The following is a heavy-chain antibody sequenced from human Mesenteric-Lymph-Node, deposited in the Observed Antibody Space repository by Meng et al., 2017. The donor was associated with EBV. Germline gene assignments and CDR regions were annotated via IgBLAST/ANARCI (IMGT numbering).Heavy chain of an antibody. Sequence: QVQLVEAGGGLVKPGGSLRLSCEASGFTFSDYYMSWIRQAPGKGLEWVSYISPSGDAIYLADSVKGRFTISRDNAKDSLHLQMDSLRVEDTAVYWCASFEERDFWGQGTLVTVSS. CDR3: ASFEERDF. J-gene: IGHJ4*02. V-gene: IGHV3-11*01. D-gene: IGHD1-26*01. CDR2: ISPSGDAI. CDR1: GFTFSDYY.